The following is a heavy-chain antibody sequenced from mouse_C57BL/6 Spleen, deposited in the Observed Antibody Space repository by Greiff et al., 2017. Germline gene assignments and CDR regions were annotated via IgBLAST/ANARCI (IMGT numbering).Heavy chain of an antibody. CDR3: ARDRDYYFDY. Sequence: EVTVEESEGGLVQPGSSMKLSCTASGFTFSDYYMAWVRQVPEKGLEWVANINYDGSSTYYLDSLKSRFIISRDNAKNILYLQMSSLKSEDTATYYCARDRDYYFDYWGQGTTLTVSS. D-gene: IGHD3-1*01. CDR2: INYDGSST. J-gene: IGHJ2*01. CDR1: GFTFSDYY. V-gene: IGHV5-16*01.